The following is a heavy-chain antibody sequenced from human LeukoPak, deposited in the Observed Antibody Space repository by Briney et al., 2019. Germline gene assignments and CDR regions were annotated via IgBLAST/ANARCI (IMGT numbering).Heavy chain of an antibody. CDR3: ARDSGTYYYDLGAFDI. J-gene: IGHJ3*02. Sequence: SCKASGGTFSSYGMHWVRQAPGKGLEWVAVIWYDGSNKYYADSVKGRFTISRDNSKNTLYLQMNSLRAEDTAVYYCARDSGTYYYDLGAFDIWGQGTMVTVSS. D-gene: IGHD3-22*01. CDR1: GGTFSSYG. CDR2: IWYDGSNK. V-gene: IGHV3-33*01.